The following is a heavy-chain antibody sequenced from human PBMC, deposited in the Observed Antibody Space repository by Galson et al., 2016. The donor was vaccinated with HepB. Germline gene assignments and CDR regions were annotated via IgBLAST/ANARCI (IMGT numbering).Heavy chain of an antibody. V-gene: IGHV4-59*01. CDR2: IDYIWGT. CDR3: ARVWGSMLYYFDF. J-gene: IGHJ4*02. Sequence: SETLSLTCTVSGASISSYYWTWIRQPPGKGLEWIGYIDYIWGTDYNPSLKSRVTISEDTPKNQFSLKLSSVTAADTAVYYCARVWGSMLYYFDFWGQGTLVTVYS. D-gene: IGHD3-16*01. CDR1: GASISSYY.